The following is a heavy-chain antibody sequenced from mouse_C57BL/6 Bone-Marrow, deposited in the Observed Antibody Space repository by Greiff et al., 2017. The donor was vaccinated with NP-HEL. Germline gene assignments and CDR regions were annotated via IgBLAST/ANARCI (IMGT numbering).Heavy chain of an antibody. J-gene: IGHJ3*01. V-gene: IGHV5-9*01. Sequence: EVQLVEPGGGLVKPGGSLKLSCAASGFTFSSYTMSWVRQTPEKRLEWVATISGGGGNTYYPDSVKGRFTISGDKAKNTLYLQMSSLRSEDAALYYCARIPKDFAYWGQGTLVTVSA. CDR1: GFTFSSYT. CDR3: ARIPKDFAY. CDR2: ISGGGGNT.